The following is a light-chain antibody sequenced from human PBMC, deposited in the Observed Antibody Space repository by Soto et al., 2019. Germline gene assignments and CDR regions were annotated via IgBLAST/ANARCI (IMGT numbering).Light chain of an antibody. CDR3: SSYAGSNNLV. J-gene: IGLJ2*01. V-gene: IGLV2-8*01. Sequence: QSVLTQPPSASGSPGQSVTISCTGTSSDVGGYNYVSWYQQHPGKAPKLMIYEVSKRPSGVPDRFSGSKSGNTASLTASGLQAEDGADYYCSSYAGSNNLVFGGGTKLTVL. CDR2: EVS. CDR1: SSDVGGYNY.